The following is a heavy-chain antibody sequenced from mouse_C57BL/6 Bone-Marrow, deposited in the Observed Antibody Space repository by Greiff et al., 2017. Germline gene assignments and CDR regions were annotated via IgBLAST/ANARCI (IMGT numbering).Heavy chain of an antibody. Sequence: EVQLQQSGAELVRPGASVKLSCTASGFNFKDDYMNWVKQRPEQGLEWIGWIDPENGDTEYASKFQGKATITADTSSITAYLQLSSLTSEDTAVYYCTTRGPDVWGTGTTVTVSS. CDR2: IDPENGDT. CDR1: GFNFKDDY. V-gene: IGHV14-4*01. J-gene: IGHJ1*03. CDR3: TTRGPDV.